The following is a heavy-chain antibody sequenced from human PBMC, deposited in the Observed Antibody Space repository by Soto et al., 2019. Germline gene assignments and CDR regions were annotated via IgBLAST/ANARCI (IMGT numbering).Heavy chain of an antibody. V-gene: IGHV3-23*01. Sequence: EVQLLESGGGLVQPGESLRLSCAASGFTFSSYGMSWVRQAPGKGLEWVSTVSGSGGSTYYADSVKGRFTISRDNSKNTLDLQMNSLRAEDTAIYYCAKCDSSSCWSAFDIWGQGTMVTVSS. D-gene: IGHD6-13*01. J-gene: IGHJ3*02. CDR1: GFTFSSYG. CDR3: AKCDSSSCWSAFDI. CDR2: VSGSGGST.